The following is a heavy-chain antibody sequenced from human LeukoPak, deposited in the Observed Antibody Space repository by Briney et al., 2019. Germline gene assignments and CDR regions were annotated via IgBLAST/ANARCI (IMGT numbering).Heavy chain of an antibody. D-gene: IGHD6-19*01. CDR1: GGSVSSGNY. J-gene: IGHJ4*02. CDR3: ARERWLGHSLDY. Sequence: SETLSLTCTVSGGSVSSGNYWSWIRQPPGKGLEWIGYIYYSGSTNYNPSLKSPVTISVDTSKNQFSLKLSSVTAADTAMYYCARERWLGHSLDYWGQGTLVTVSS. V-gene: IGHV4-61*01. CDR2: IYYSGST.